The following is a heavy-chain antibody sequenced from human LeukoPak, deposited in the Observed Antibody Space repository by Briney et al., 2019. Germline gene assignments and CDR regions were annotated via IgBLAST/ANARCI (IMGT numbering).Heavy chain of an antibody. CDR1: GYSISSGYY. Sequence: PSETLSLTCTVSGYSISSGYYWGWIRQPPGKGLEWIGYIYYSGSTNYNPSLKSRVTISVDTSKNQFSLKLSSVTAADTAVYYCARGESYHSFWGQGTLVTVSS. D-gene: IGHD1-26*01. CDR2: IYYSGST. J-gene: IGHJ4*02. CDR3: ARGESYHSF. V-gene: IGHV4-61*01.